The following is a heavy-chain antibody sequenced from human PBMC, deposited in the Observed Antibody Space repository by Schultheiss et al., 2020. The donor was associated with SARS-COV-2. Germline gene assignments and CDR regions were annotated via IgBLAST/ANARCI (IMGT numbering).Heavy chain of an antibody. V-gene: IGHV4-34*01. CDR3: ARAALYSGSSYFDY. J-gene: IGHJ4*02. CDR1: GGSFSGYY. Sequence: SETLSLTCAVYGGSFSGYYWSWIRQHPGKGLEWIGYIYYSGSTYYNPSLKSRVTISVDTSKNQFSLKLSSVTAADTAVYYCARAALYSGSSYFDYWGQGTLVTVSS. D-gene: IGHD6-13*01. CDR2: IYYSGST.